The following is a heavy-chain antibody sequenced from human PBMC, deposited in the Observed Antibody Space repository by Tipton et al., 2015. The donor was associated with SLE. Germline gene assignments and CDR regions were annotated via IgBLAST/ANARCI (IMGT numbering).Heavy chain of an antibody. J-gene: IGHJ4*02. CDR2: IYFTDNT. Sequence: TLSLTCTVSGGSVSSGGYYWSWIRQLPGKGLEFIGYIYFTDNTYYNPSLKSRLTISVDTSKNQFSLKLSSVTAADTAVYYCARYIVVVRYFDYWGQGTLVAVSS. CDR3: ARYIVVVRYFDY. V-gene: IGHV4-31*03. D-gene: IGHD2-21*01. CDR1: GGSVSSGGYY.